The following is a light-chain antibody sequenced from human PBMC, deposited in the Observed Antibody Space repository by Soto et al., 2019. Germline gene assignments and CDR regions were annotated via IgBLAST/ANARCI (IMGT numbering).Light chain of an antibody. CDR2: GAS. Sequence: EIVLTQSPGTLPLSPGERATLSCRASQSVSNNYLAWYQQRPGQAPRLLIQGASSRATGIPDRFSGSGSETDFTLTISRLEPGDFAVYFCQQYGSSPYTFGQGTKLEIK. J-gene: IGKJ2*01. CDR1: QSVSNNY. CDR3: QQYGSSPYT. V-gene: IGKV3-20*01.